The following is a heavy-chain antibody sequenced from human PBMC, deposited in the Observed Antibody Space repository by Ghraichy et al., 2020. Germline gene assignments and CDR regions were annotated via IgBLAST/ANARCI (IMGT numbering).Heavy chain of an antibody. Sequence: ASVKVSCKVSGYTLTELSMHWVRQAPGKGLEWMGGFDPEDGETIYAQKFQGRVTMTEDTSTDTAYMELSSLRSEDTAVYYCATVRPGEWGYWDAFDIWGQGTMVTVSS. V-gene: IGHV1-24*01. CDR3: ATVRPGEWGYWDAFDI. CDR2: FDPEDGET. CDR1: GYTLTELS. D-gene: IGHD2-15*01. J-gene: IGHJ3*02.